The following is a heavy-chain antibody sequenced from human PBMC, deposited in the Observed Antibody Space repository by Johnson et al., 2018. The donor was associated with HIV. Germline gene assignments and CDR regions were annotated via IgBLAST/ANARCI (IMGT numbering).Heavy chain of an antibody. CDR1: GFTFDDYG. V-gene: IGHV3-7*01. CDR2: IKQDGSEK. D-gene: IGHD6-19*01. CDR3: VQGVPNPAGAFDI. J-gene: IGHJ3*02. Sequence: VQLVESGGGVVRPGGSLRLSCAASGFTFDDYGMSWVRQAPGKGLEWVANIKQDGSEKYYVDSLKGRFTISKDNSKNTLYLQMNSLRPEDTAVYYCVQGVPNPAGAFDIWGRGTMVTVSS.